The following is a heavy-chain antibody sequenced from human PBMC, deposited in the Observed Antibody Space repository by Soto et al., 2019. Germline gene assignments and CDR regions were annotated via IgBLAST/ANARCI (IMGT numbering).Heavy chain of an antibody. CDR2: ISWDGGST. V-gene: IGHV3-43*01. D-gene: IGHD5-18*01. CDR1: GLTFDDYT. Sequence: PGGSLRLSCAASGLTFDDYTMHWVRQAPGKGLDWVSLISWDGGSTYYADSVKGRFTISRDNSKNSLYLQMNSLRTEDTALYYCAKAQLGYSYGLAFDYWGQGTLVTVSS. J-gene: IGHJ4*02. CDR3: AKAQLGYSYGLAFDY.